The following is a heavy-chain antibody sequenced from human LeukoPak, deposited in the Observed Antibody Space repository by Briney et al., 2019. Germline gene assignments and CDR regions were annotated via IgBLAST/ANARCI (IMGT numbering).Heavy chain of an antibody. CDR2: INPNSGGT. D-gene: IGHD2-2*01. CDR1: GYTFTGYD. J-gene: IGHJ6*04. CDR3: ARDRGAGGYCSSTSCYPADPRAANYGMDV. V-gene: IGHV1-2*04. Sequence: GASVKVSCKASGYTFTGYDMHWVRQAPGQGLEWMGWINPNSGGTNYAQKFQGWVTMTRDTSISTAYMEMSRLRSDDTAVYYCARDRGAGGYCSSTSCYPADPRAANYGMDVWGKGTTVTVSS.